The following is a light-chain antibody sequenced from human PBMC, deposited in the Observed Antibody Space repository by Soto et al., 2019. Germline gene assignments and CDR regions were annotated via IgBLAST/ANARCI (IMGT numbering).Light chain of an antibody. CDR3: QQYGGSPPWT. Sequence: IVLAQSPVTLSLSPGERATISCRASHSVANNYLAWYQQKHGQAPRLIIFAASNRATGVPQRFSASGSGTDVTRTISRVEPEDFAVYFCQQYGGSPPWTFGQGTKVDTK. J-gene: IGKJ1*01. CDR2: AAS. CDR1: HSVANNY. V-gene: IGKV3-20*01.